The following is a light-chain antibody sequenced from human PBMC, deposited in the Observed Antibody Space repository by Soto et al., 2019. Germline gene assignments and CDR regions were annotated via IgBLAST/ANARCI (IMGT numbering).Light chain of an antibody. CDR3: QQYGGTPPRWT. J-gene: IGKJ1*01. CDR1: QSVTSNY. Sequence: EIVLTQSPGTLSLSPGERATLSCRASQSVTSNYLGWYQQKPGQAPRLLIYGATRRATGIRDRFSGSGSGTDFSLTISSLEAEDFAGCYWQQYGGTPPRWTFGQGIKVEIK. CDR2: GAT. V-gene: IGKV3-20*01.